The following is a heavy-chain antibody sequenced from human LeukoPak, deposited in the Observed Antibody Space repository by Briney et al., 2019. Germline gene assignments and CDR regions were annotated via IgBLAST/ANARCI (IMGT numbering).Heavy chain of an antibody. D-gene: IGHD4-17*01. Sequence: ASVKVSXKASGYTFTSYDINWVRQATGQGLEWMGWMNPNSGNTGYAQKFQGRVTITRNTSISTAYMEPSSLRSEDTAVYYCARGHHGDFNYWGQGTLVTVSS. CDR1: GYTFTSYD. J-gene: IGHJ4*02. CDR2: MNPNSGNT. CDR3: ARGHHGDFNY. V-gene: IGHV1-8*03.